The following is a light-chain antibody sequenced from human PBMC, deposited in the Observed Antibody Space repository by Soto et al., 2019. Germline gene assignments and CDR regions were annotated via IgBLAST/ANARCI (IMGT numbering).Light chain of an antibody. J-gene: IGKJ2*01. CDR3: QQYCSAPKYT. CDR1: QSVSSSY. CDR2: GAS. V-gene: IGKV3-20*01. Sequence: EIVLTQSPGTLSLSPGERATLSCRASQSVSSSYFAWYQQKPGQAPRLLIYGASSRATGLPARFSGSGSWTDFSLTISRMEPEDFAVYYCQQYCSAPKYTFGQGTKLEIK.